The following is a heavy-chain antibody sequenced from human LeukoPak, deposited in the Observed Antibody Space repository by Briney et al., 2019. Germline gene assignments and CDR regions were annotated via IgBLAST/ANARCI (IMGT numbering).Heavy chain of an antibody. D-gene: IGHD6-19*01. CDR2: IRPDGGEK. J-gene: IGHJ4*02. V-gene: IGHV3-7*01. CDR3: ASGVAVAGKDDY. Sequence: GGSLRLSCVVSGFTFSNYWMSWVRQAPGKGLEWVINIRPDGGEKYYVDSVKGRFTISRDNAKNSLYLQMNSLRAEDTAVYYCASGVAVAGKDDYWGQGTLVTVSS. CDR1: GFTFSNYW.